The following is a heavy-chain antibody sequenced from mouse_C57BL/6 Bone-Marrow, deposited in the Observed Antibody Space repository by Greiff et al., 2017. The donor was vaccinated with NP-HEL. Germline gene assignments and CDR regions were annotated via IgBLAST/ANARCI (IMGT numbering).Heavy chain of an antibody. CDR3: ARGLRVALGGFAY. V-gene: IGHV5-17*01. CDR1: GFTFSDYG. D-gene: IGHD1-1*01. Sequence: EVKLMESGGGLVKPGGSLKLSCAASGFTFSDYGMHWVRQAPEKGLEWVAYISSGSSTIYYADTVKGRFTISRDNAKNTLFLQMTSLRSEDTAMYYCARGLRVALGGFAYWGQGTLVTVSA. J-gene: IGHJ3*01. CDR2: ISSGSSTI.